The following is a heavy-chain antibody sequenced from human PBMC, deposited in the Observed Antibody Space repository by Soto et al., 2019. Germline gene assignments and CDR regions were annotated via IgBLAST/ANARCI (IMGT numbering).Heavy chain of an antibody. V-gene: IGHV4-31*03. CDR3: ASGRWYYYDSSGYYSPYFDY. J-gene: IGHJ4*02. CDR1: GGSISSGGYY. Sequence: SETLSLTCTVSGGSISSGGYYWSWIRQHPGKGLEWIGYIYYSGSTYYNPSLKSRVTISVDTSKNQFSLKLSSVTAADTAVYYCASGRWYYYDSSGYYSPYFDYWGQGTQVTVSS. D-gene: IGHD3-22*01. CDR2: IYYSGST.